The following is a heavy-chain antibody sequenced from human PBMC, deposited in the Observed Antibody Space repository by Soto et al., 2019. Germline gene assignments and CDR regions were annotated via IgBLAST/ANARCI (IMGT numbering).Heavy chain of an antibody. CDR2: INHSGST. CDR1: GGSFSGYY. J-gene: IGHJ5*02. CDR3: ARRYYDILTGYRSSFWFDP. Sequence: SETLSLTCAVYGGSFSGYYWSWIRQPPGKGLEWIGEINHSGSTNYNPSLKSRVTISVDTSKNQFSLKLSSVTAADTAVYYCARRYYDILTGYRSSFWFDPWGQGTLVTVSS. D-gene: IGHD3-9*01. V-gene: IGHV4-34*01.